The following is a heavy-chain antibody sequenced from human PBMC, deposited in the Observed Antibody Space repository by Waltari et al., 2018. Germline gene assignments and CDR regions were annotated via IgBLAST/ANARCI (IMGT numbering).Heavy chain of an antibody. CDR2: IYPCDSDT. CDR1: GYTFDSYW. J-gene: IGHJ6*02. Sequence: EVQLVQSGAEVKKPGESLKISCQGTGYTFDSYWIGWVRQMPGQGLGWMGIIYPCDSDTCYIPSFQGQVTISADKAISTAYLQWSSLKASDTAMYHCARHGLRDCTNGVCSFEGMDVWGQGTTVTVSS. D-gene: IGHD2-8*01. CDR3: ARHGLRDCTNGVCSFEGMDV. V-gene: IGHV5-51*01.